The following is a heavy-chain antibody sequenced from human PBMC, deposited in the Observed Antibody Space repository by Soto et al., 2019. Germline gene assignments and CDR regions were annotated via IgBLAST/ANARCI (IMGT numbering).Heavy chain of an antibody. V-gene: IGHV1-69*13. J-gene: IGHJ4*02. D-gene: IGHD4-17*01. CDR1: GCTFSRYA. CDR2: IIPIFGTA. Sequence: SVKVSCKTAGCTFSRYAISWVRQAPGQGLEWMGGIIPIFGTANYAQKFQGRVTITADESTSKAYMELSSLRSEYSAVDDCATGDDYCASDYWGQGTLVTVSS. CDR3: ATGDDYCASDY.